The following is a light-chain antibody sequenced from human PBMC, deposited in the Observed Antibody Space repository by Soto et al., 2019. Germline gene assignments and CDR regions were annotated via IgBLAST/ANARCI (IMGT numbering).Light chain of an antibody. CDR1: SSNIGSRYD. V-gene: IGLV1-47*01. CDR2: RND. J-gene: IGLJ2*01. CDR3: AAWDDSLSGVV. Sequence: QSVLTQPPSVSGAPGQRVTISCTGSSSNIGSRYDVYWYQHLPGTAPKLLIYRNDQRPSGVPDRFSGSMSGTAASLAIGGLRSEDEADYYCAAWDDSLSGVVFGGGTKLTVL.